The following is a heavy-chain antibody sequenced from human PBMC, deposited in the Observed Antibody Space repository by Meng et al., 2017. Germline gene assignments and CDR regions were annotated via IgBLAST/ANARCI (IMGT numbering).Heavy chain of an antibody. J-gene: IGHJ6*02. Sequence: ASVKVSCKASGYTFTSYGISWVRQAPGQGLEWMGWISAYNGNTNYAQKLQGRVTMTTDTSTSTAYMELRSLGSDDTAVYYCARDRSSGWYEYYYYYYGMDVWGQATTVADSS. CDR2: ISAYNGNT. V-gene: IGHV1-18*01. CDR3: ARDRSSGWYEYYYYYYGMDV. CDR1: GYTFTSYG. D-gene: IGHD6-19*01.